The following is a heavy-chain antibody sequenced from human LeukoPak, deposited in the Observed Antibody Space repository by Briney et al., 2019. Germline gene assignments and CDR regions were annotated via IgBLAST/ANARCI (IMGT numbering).Heavy chain of an antibody. CDR3: ARSRGYYYYYMDV. J-gene: IGHJ6*03. V-gene: IGHV4-34*01. CDR1: GGSFSGYY. Sequence: SETLSLTCAVYGGSFSGYYWSWIRQPPGKGLEWIGEINHSGSTNYNPSLKSRVTISVDTSKNQFSLKLSSVTAADTAVYYCARSRGYYYYYMDVWGKGTTVTVSS. D-gene: IGHD3-22*01. CDR2: INHSGST.